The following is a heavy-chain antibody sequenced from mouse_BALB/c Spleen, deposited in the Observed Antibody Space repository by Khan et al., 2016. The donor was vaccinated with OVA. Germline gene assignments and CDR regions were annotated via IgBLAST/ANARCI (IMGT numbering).Heavy chain of an antibody. V-gene: IGHV1-18*01. Sequence: EVQLQESGPELVKPGASMKISCKASGYSFTDYTMNWVKQSHGKSLEWIGLINPYNGGTSDNQKFKGKATLTVDKSSSTVYMELLSLTSGDAAVYYWARSGYGGFSYWGQGTLGTVSA. CDR1: GYSFTDYT. J-gene: IGHJ3*01. D-gene: IGHD1-2*01. CDR3: ARSGYGGFSY. CDR2: INPYNGGT.